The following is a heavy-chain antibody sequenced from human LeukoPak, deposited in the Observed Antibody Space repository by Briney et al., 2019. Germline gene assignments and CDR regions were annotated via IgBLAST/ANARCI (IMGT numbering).Heavy chain of an antibody. V-gene: IGHV1-18*04. CDR2: ISAYNGNA. J-gene: IGHJ5*02. CDR1: GYTFTGYY. CDR3: ARILRPRRYCSSTSCYLQFDP. Sequence: ASVKVSCKASGYTFTGYYMHWVRQAPGQGLEWMGWISAYNGNANYAQKLQGRVTMTTDTSTSTAYMELRSLRSEDTAVYYCARILRPRRYCSSTSCYLQFDPWGQGTLVTVSS. D-gene: IGHD2-2*01.